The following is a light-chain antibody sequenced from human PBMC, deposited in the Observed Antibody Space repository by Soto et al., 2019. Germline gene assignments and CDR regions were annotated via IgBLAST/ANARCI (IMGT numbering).Light chain of an antibody. J-gene: IGKJ2*01. Sequence: ESMLTQSPGTLSLSPGERATLSCRASQSVSTRYLAWYQQKPGQAPRLLIYGASIRAAGIPDRFSGSGSGTDFTLTISRLEPEDFAVYYCHQFGRSPLAFTFGQGPKLQI. CDR2: GAS. CDR1: QSVSTRY. CDR3: HQFGRSPLAFT. V-gene: IGKV3-20*01.